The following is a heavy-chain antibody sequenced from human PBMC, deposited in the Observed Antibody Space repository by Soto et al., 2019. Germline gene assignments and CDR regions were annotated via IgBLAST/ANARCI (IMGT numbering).Heavy chain of an antibody. CDR2: IYYSGST. CDR3: ARDYSGQWLVHYYGMDV. V-gene: IGHV4-30-4*01. J-gene: IGHJ6*02. Sequence: SETPSLTCTVCGGSVCSGDYDGSWIQQPPGKGLEWIGYIYYSGSTYYNPSLKSRVTISVDTSKNQFSLKLSSVTAADTAVYYCARDYSGQWLVHYYGMDVWGQGTTVTVSS. CDR1: GGSVCSGDYD. D-gene: IGHD6-19*01.